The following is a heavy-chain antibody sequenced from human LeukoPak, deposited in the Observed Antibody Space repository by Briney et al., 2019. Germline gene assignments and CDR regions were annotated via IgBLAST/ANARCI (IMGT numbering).Heavy chain of an antibody. CDR3: ARAALGDLSAFDI. CDR2: IYYSGST. CDR1: GGSISSYY. D-gene: IGHD2-21*02. V-gene: IGHV4-59*01. J-gene: IGHJ3*02. Sequence: SETLSLTCTVSGGSISSYYWSWIRQPPGKGPEWIGYIYYSGSTNYNPSLKSRVTISVDTSKNQFSLKLSSVTAADTAVYYCARAALGDLSAFDIWGQGTMVTVSS.